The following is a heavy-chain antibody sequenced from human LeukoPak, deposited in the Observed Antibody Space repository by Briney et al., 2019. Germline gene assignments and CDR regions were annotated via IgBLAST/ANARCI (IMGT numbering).Heavy chain of an antibody. V-gene: IGHV3-30-3*01. J-gene: IGHJ6*02. CDR3: ASDYEARLGYYYYGMDV. D-gene: IGHD5-12*01. Sequence: PGRSLRLSCAASGFTFSSHSMHWVRQAPGKGLEWVALISYDGSNTYYSHSVKGRFTISRDNSKNTLYLQMNSLRAEDTAVYYCASDYEARLGYYYYGMDVWGQGTTVTVSS. CDR1: GFTFSSHS. CDR2: ISYDGSNT.